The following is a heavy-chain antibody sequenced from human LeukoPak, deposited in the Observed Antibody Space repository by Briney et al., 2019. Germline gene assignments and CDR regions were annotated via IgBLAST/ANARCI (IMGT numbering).Heavy chain of an antibody. CDR3: AKGVRRSSDYSSPVDY. D-gene: IGHD3-22*01. CDR2: INWNGGST. V-gene: IGHV3-20*04. Sequence: GGSLRLSCAASGFTFDDYGMSWVRQAPGKGLEWVSGINWNGGSTGYADSVKGRFTISRDNSRNTLYLQMNSLRAEDTAVYYCAKGVRRSSDYSSPVDYWGQGTLVTVSS. J-gene: IGHJ4*02. CDR1: GFTFDDYG.